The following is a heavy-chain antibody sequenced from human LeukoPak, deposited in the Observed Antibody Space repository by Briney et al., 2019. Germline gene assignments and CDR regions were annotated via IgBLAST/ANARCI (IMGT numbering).Heavy chain of an antibody. CDR2: SCPGDSDT. D-gene: IGHD6-13*01. J-gene: IGHJ3*02. CDR1: GYIISTYW. Sequence: GAPLMICCHASGYIISTYWIWLGRQLPGEGLEWLGISCPGDSDTCYNPSFEGQVTISADTSINTSHLQWNSLSAADTAMYYCARPKAAADLETLDIWGQGTMVTVSS. V-gene: IGHV5-51*01. CDR3: ARPKAAADLETLDI.